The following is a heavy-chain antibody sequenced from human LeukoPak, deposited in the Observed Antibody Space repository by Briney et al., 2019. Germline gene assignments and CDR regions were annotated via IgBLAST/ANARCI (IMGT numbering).Heavy chain of an antibody. CDR1: GYSISSGYY. V-gene: IGHV4-38-2*02. D-gene: IGHD2-15*01. CDR2: IYHSGST. CDR3: ARGGVRCSGGSCYVY. J-gene: IGHJ4*02. Sequence: SETLSLTCTVSGYSISSGYYWGWIRQPPGKGLEWIGSIYHSGSTNYNPSLKSRVTISVDTSKNQFSLKLSSVTAADTAVYYCARGGVRCSGGSCYVYWGQGTLVTVSS.